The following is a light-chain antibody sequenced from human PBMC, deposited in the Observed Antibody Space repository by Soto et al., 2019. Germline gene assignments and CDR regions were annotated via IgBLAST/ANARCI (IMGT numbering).Light chain of an antibody. J-gene: IGLJ1*01. Sequence: QSALTQPASVSGSPGQSITISCTGTIDDVGGYDYVSWYQQYPGTAPKLIIYEVTYRPSGVSTRFSGSKSGNTASLTISGLQSEDEADYYCSSYTSITIYVFGSGTKLTVL. CDR2: EVT. CDR3: SSYTSITIYV. V-gene: IGLV2-14*01. CDR1: IDDVGGYDY.